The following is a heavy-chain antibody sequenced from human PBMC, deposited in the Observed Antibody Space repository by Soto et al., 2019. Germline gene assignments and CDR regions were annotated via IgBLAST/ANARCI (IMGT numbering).Heavy chain of an antibody. CDR2: ASPDGTST. CDR1: GFTFSGFW. D-gene: IGHD4-17*01. CDR3: TRHSPGDYFLFDP. J-gene: IGHJ5*02. V-gene: IGHV3-74*01. Sequence: EVQLVESGGGLVQPWGSLRLACAASGFTFSGFWMHWVRQAPGKGLVWVSRASPDGTSTSYVDAVKGRFTISRDNARNMLYMEMNSLRAEDTAVYYCTRHSPGDYFLFDPWGQGTLVTVSS.